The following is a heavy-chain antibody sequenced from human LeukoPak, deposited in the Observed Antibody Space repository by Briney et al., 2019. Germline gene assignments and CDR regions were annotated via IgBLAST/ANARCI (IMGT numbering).Heavy chain of an antibody. Sequence: SVKVSCKASGGTFNSHTLGWVRQAPGQGLEWMGGILPLLGSTNVAQKFQGKVSFTADATTATGYMELTSLTSDDTATYFCTRSEENDAFDVWGQGTMVIVTS. CDR1: GGTFNSHT. CDR3: TRSEENDAFDV. J-gene: IGHJ3*01. CDR2: ILPLLGST. V-gene: IGHV1-69*13.